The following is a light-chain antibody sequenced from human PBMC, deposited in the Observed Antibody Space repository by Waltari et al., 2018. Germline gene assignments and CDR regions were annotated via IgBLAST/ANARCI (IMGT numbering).Light chain of an antibody. J-gene: IGLJ3*02. Sequence: QSELTQPPAVSGAPAQRATIACTGSSSNIGAGSDVHWYQLLPATAPKLLINANSNRPPGAPDRFSVSKSGTSASLAMPGLQVEDEADYYRQSYDSSLSASVFAAGNKLTVL. CDR3: QSYDSSLSASV. CDR2: ANS. V-gene: IGLV1-40*01. CDR1: SSNIGAGSD.